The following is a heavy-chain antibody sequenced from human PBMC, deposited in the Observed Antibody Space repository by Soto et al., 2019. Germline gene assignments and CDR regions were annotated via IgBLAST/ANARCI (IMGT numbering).Heavy chain of an antibody. CDR1: GVNFRGFC. CDR3: ARGAYSRTSWRGYYYYGMDV. CDR2: INHSGST. V-gene: IGHV4-34*01. J-gene: IGHJ6*02. D-gene: IGHD3-16*01. Sequence: THSHPSAFYGVNFRGFCWSWILQPKRKGLEWIGEINHSGSTNYNPSLKSRVTISVDTSKNQFSLKLSSVTAADTAVYYCARGAYSRTSWRGYYYYGMDVWGQGTTVTVS.